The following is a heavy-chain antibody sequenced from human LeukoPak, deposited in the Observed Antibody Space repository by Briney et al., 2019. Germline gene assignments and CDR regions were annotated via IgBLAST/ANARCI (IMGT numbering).Heavy chain of an antibody. J-gene: IGHJ5*02. CDR2: ITGSGGGT. CDR1: GFTFSNYN. Sequence: GGSLRLSCAASGFTFSNYNMNWVRQAPGKGLEWVSAITGSGGGTYFADSVKGRFTISRDNSKNTLYLQMNSLRAEDTAVYYCARAEDSSGYYVPNWFDPWGQGTLVTVSS. D-gene: IGHD3-22*01. CDR3: ARAEDSSGYYVPNWFDP. V-gene: IGHV3-23*01.